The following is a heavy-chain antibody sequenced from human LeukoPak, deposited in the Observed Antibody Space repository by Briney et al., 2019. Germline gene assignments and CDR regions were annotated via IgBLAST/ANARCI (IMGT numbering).Heavy chain of an antibody. CDR2: IKSRTAGGTK. CDR1: GFTFTNAW. CDR3: ATRINRDGYNWAFDH. J-gene: IGHJ4*02. Sequence: GGSLRLSCAASGFTFTNAWMYWVRQAPGKGLEWVARIKSRTAGGTKDYAAPVKGRFNISRDDSKNTLYLEMNSLKTEDTGVFYCATRINRDGYNWAFDHWGQGTLVTVSS. D-gene: IGHD5-24*01. V-gene: IGHV3-15*01.